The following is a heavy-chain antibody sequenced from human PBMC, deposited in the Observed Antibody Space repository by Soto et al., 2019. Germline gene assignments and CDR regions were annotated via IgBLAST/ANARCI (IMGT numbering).Heavy chain of an antibody. CDR2: INAGYGNT. CDR3: ARGGSGYVWFNEY. Sequence: ASVKVSCKASGYTFSSYAMHWVRQAPGQRLEWMGWINAGYGNTKSSQKFQDRVTISRDTSASTAYMELTSLRSEDTAMYYCARGGSGYVWFNEYWGQGTLVTVSS. CDR1: GYTFSSYA. D-gene: IGHD3-22*01. J-gene: IGHJ4*02. V-gene: IGHV1-3*01.